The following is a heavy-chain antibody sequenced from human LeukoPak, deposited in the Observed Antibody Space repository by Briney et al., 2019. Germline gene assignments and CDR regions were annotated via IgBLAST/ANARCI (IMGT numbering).Heavy chain of an antibody. V-gene: IGHV1-18*01. Sequence: ASVKVSCKASGYTFTSYGISWVRQAPGQGLEWMGWISAYNGNTNYAQKLQGRVTMNTDTSTSTTYMELRSLRSDDTAVYYCAREGSTRITSYYYMDVWGKGTTVTVSS. CDR2: ISAYNGNT. CDR1: GYTFTSYG. J-gene: IGHJ6*03. D-gene: IGHD2-2*01. CDR3: AREGSTRITSYYYMDV.